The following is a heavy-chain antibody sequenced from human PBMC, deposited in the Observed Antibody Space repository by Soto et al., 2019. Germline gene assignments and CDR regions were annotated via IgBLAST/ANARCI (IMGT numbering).Heavy chain of an antibody. Sequence: PGGSLRLSCAVSGFTFSSHVMSWVRQAPGKGLEWVSAISGTGGTYYADSVKGRFTISRDNSKNALYLQMNNLRDEDTAVYYCAKNRRGAYCSGGICYSPYYWGQGTLVTVSS. V-gene: IGHV3-23*01. CDR2: ISGTGGT. J-gene: IGHJ4*02. CDR3: AKNRRGAYCSGGICYSPYY. D-gene: IGHD2-15*01. CDR1: GFTFSSHV.